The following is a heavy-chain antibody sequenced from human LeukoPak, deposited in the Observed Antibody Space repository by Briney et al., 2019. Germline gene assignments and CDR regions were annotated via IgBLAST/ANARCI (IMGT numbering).Heavy chain of an antibody. CDR3: AKRGHFSSSWYHYFDY. D-gene: IGHD6-13*01. CDR1: GFTFSIYG. CDR2: ISSGGNGI. V-gene: IGHV3-30*18. J-gene: IGHJ4*02. Sequence: GRSLRLSCAASGFTFSIYGMHWVRQAPGKGLEWVAAISSGGNGIFYADSIRGRFTISRDNSRNTVSLQMNSLRAEDTAIYYCAKRGHFSSSWYHYFDYWGQGTLVTVSS.